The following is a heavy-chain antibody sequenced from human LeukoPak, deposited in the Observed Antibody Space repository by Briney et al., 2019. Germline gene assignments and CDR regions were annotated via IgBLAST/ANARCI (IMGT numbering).Heavy chain of an antibody. CDR2: IYYSGST. J-gene: IGHJ4*02. CDR1: GGSIGSSYW. V-gene: IGHV4-4*02. Sequence: PSETLSLTCAVSGGSIGSSYWWTWVRQPPGKGLEWIGAIYYSGSTNYNPSLMSRVTISVDKSKNQFSLKMKSVTAADTAIYFCARGHYDSNGYYSDYFDSWSQGTLVTVSS. CDR3: ARGHYDSNGYYSDYFDS. D-gene: IGHD3-22*01.